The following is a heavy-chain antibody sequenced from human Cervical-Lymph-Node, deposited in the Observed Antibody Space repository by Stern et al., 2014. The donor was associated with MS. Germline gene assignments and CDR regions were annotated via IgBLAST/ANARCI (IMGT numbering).Heavy chain of an antibody. CDR2: FSWNSGSI. D-gene: IGHD5-18*01. Sequence: EVQLVQSGGGLVQPGRSLRLSCAASGFTFDDYAMHWVRQAPGKGLEWVSGFSWNSGSIGYADSVKGRFTISRDNAKNSLYLQMNSLRAEDTALYYCAKDRNRGYSYGYSYGMDVWGQGTTVTVSS. V-gene: IGHV3-9*01. J-gene: IGHJ6*02. CDR3: AKDRNRGYSYGYSYGMDV. CDR1: GFTFDDYA.